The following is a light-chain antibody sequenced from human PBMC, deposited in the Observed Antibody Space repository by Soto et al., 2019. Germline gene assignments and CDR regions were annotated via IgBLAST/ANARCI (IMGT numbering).Light chain of an antibody. J-gene: IGKJ3*01. CDR1: QGIGNY. V-gene: IGKV1-27*01. CDR3: QKYNSARFT. Sequence: DIQMTQSPSSLSASVGDRVTITCRASQGIGNYLAWYQQKPWKVPKLLIYAASTLQSGVPSRFSGSGSGTDFTLTISSLQPEDVATYYCQKYNSARFTFGPGTKVEIK. CDR2: AAS.